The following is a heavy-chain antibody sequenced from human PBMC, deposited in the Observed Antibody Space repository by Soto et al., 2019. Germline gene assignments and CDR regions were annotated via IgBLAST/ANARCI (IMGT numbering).Heavy chain of an antibody. V-gene: IGHV3-20*04. J-gene: IGHJ6*02. Sequence: GGSMRLSCAASGFTFDDYGMSWVRQAPGKGLEWVSGINWNGGSTGYADSVKGRFTISRDNAKNSLYLQMNSLRAEDTALYYCARVIYCSGGSCYSFIGSLGGMDVWGQGTTVTVSS. CDR3: ARVIYCSGGSCYSFIGSLGGMDV. CDR2: INWNGGST. CDR1: GFTFDDYG. D-gene: IGHD2-15*01.